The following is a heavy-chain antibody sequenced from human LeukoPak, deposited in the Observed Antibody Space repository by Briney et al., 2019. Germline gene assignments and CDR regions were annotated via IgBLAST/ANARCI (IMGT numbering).Heavy chain of an antibody. CDR1: GGSITTYY. CDR3: ARLGFHYDILTGYYPEYYFDY. V-gene: IGHV4-59*08. J-gene: IGHJ4*02. Sequence: SETLSLTCSVSGGSITTYYWSWIRQPPGKGLEWIGFFHYSGSTNYNPSLKSRVTISVDTSKNQFSLKLSSVTAVDTAVYYCARLGFHYDILTGYYPEYYFDYWGRGTLVTVSS. CDR2: FHYSGST. D-gene: IGHD3-9*01.